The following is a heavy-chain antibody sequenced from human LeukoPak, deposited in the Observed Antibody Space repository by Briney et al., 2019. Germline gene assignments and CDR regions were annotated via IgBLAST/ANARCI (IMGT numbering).Heavy chain of an antibody. J-gene: IGHJ5*02. CDR3: ATDRQEGGSGSYWFDP. CDR2: VYHSGST. CDR1: RGSITTYY. Sequence: PSETLSLTCTVSRGSITTYYWSWIRQPAGKGLEWIGNVYHSGSTTYNHSLKSRVSMSVDMYKNQFSLNLRSVTAADTATYYCATDRQEGGSGSYWFDPWGQGTQVTVSS. V-gene: IGHV4-59*01. D-gene: IGHD3-10*01.